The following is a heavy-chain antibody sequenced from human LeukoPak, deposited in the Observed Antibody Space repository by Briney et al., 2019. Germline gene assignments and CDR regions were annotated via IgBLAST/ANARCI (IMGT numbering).Heavy chain of an antibody. CDR2: IYSGGTT. D-gene: IGHD2-15*01. J-gene: IGHJ4*02. V-gene: IGHV3-53*04. CDR3: ARDLGYCSGGSCYSMAY. Sequence: GGSLRLSCAASGFTVNSNYMSWVRQAPGKGLERASVIYSGGTTYYADSVKGRFTISRHNSKNTLYLQMDSLRPEDTAVYYCARDLGYCSGGSCYSMAYWGQGTLVTVSS. CDR1: GFTVNSNY.